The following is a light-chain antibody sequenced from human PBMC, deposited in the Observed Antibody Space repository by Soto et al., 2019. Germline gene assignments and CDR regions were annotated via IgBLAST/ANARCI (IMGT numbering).Light chain of an antibody. J-gene: IGLJ2*01. V-gene: IGLV6-57*04. CDR3: QSYDSDFVV. CDR2: ENN. CDR1: SGSMANNY. Sequence: NFMLTQPHSVSESPGKTLSISCTRSSGSMANNYVQWYQQRPGSAPTTVIYENNQRLSGVPDRFSGSTDGSSNSASLTISGLQTEYEADYYCQSYDSDFVVFGGGTQLTVL.